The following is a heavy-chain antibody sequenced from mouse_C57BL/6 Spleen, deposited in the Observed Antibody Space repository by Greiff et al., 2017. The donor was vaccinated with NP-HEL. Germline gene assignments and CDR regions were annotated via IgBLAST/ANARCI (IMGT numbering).Heavy chain of an antibody. CDR3: APYYDYPWFAY. V-gene: IGHV1-59*01. J-gene: IGHJ3*01. CDR1: GYTFTSYW. D-gene: IGHD2-4*01. CDR2: IDPSDSYT. Sequence: QVQLQQPGAELVRPGTSVKLSCKASGYTFTSYWMHWVKQRPGQGLEWIGVIDPSDSYTNYNQKFKGKATLTVDTSSSTAYMQLSSLTSEDSAVYYCAPYYDYPWFAYWGQGTLVTVSA.